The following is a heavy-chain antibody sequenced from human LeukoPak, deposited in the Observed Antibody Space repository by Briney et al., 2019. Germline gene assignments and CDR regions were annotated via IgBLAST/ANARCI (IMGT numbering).Heavy chain of an antibody. CDR3: ASWVGLNTGTWYFGPFDF. J-gene: IGHJ4*02. CDR2: ISGSGGST. Sequence: PGGSLRLSCAASGFTFSSHAMNWVRQAPGMGLEWVSLISGSGGSTYYADSAKGRFTISRDNSKNTLYLQMNSLRAEGTAVYYCASWVGLNTGTWYFGPFDFWGQGTLVTVSS. CDR1: GFTFSSHA. V-gene: IGHV3-23*01. D-gene: IGHD6-13*01.